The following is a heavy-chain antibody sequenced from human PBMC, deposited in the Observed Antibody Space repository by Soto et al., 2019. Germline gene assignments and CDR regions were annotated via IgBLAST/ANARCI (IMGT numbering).Heavy chain of an antibody. CDR1: GFTFSGSA. CDR2: IRSKANSYAT. Sequence: EVQLVESGGGLVQPGGSLKLSCAASGFTFSGSAMHWVRQASGKGLEWVGRIRSKANSYATAYAASVKGRFTIYRDDSKNTAYLQMNSLKTEDTAVYYCTRRSGSSRGHAFDIWGQGTMVTVSS. D-gene: IGHD1-26*01. CDR3: TRRSGSSRGHAFDI. V-gene: IGHV3-73*02. J-gene: IGHJ3*02.